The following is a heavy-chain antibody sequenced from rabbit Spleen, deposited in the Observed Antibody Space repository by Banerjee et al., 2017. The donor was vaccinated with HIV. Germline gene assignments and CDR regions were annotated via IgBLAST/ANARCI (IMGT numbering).Heavy chain of an antibody. CDR1: GFSFSSSHY. CDR2: IYAGSSGFT. V-gene: IGHV1S45*01. CDR3: ARTTYGYDDYADLYYAAMDL. Sequence: QEQLEESGGDLVKPEGSLTLTCTASGFSFSSSHYICWVRQAPGKGLEWIGCIYAGSSGFTYFATWAKGRFTISKTSSTTVTLQMTRLTAADTATYFCARTTYGYDDYADLYYAAMDLWGPGTLVTV. J-gene: IGHJ6*01. D-gene: IGHD6-1*01.